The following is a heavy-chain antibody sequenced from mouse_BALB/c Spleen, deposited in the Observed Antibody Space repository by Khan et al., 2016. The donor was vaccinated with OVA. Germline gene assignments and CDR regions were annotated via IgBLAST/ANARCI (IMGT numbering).Heavy chain of an antibody. J-gene: IGHJ3*01. Sequence: QVRLQQSGAELARPGASVKMSCKTSGHIFTNYPMHWVKQRPGQGLEWIGYINPSSGYTNYNQKFKDKATLTADKSSSTAYMQLSSLTSDDSAVYYCASYYRYPAWFAYWGQGTLVTVSA. CDR3: ASYYRYPAWFAY. D-gene: IGHD2-14*01. V-gene: IGHV1-4*01. CDR1: GHIFTNYP. CDR2: INPSSGYT.